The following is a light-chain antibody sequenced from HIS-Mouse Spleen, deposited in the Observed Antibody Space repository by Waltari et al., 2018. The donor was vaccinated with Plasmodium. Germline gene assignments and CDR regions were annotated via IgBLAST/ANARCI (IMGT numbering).Light chain of an antibody. V-gene: IGLV2-11*01. Sequence: QSALTQPRSVSGSPGQSVPISCTGTSHDVVGYNYVSWYQQHPGKAPKLMIYDVSKRPSGVPDRFSGSKSGNTASLTISGLQAEDEADYYCCSYAGSYTYVFGTGTKVTAL. CDR2: DVS. J-gene: IGLJ1*01. CDR3: CSYAGSYTYV. CDR1: SHDVVGYNY.